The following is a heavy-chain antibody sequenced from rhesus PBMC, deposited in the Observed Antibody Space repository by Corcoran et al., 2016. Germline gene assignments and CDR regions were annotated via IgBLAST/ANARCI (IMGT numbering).Heavy chain of an antibody. CDR2: IFGIIGST. CDR1: GGPISSGYG. V-gene: IGHV4S7*01. CDR3: ARVGVLGIGGLDS. J-gene: IGHJ6*01. Sequence: QLQLQESGPGLVKPSETLSLTCAASGGPISSGYGWSWIGQPPGRGLEWVGNIFGIIGSTYYNPSLKSRVTISTDTSNNQFSLKLSSVTAADTAVYYCARVGVLGIGGLDSWGQGVVVTVSS. D-gene: IGHD5-42*01.